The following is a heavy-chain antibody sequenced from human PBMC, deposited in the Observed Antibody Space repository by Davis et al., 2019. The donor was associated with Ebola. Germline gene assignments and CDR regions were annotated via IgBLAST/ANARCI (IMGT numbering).Heavy chain of an antibody. V-gene: IGHV5-10-1*01. Sequence: GESLKISCKGSGYTFSSYWISWVRQMPGKGLEWMGRIDPSDSHTIYGPSFQGHVTISADKSITTAYLQWSSLKASDTAMYYCARGTDGYNPGGYFDSWGQGTLVTVSS. CDR1: GYTFSSYW. J-gene: IGHJ4*02. CDR3: ARGTDGYNPGGYFDS. D-gene: IGHD5-24*01. CDR2: IDPSDSHT.